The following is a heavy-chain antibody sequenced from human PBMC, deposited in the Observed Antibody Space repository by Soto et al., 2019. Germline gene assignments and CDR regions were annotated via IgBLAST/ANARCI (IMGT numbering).Heavy chain of an antibody. D-gene: IGHD3-22*01. J-gene: IGHJ4*02. Sequence: ASVKVSCKTSGYSFVNYGISWVRQAPGQWLDWMGWNSPYNYNKHYEQKVQERVALTIDTSTSTAYMELTYRKSGDTAVYYCTRDWADDYDDSCGSYYFDSWGQGTLVTVSS. CDR3: TRDWADDYDDSCGSYYFDS. CDR2: NSPYNYNK. V-gene: IGHV1-18*01. CDR1: GYSFVNYG.